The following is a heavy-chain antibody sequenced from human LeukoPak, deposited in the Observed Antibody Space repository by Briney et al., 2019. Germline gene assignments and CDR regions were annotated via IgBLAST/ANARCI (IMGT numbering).Heavy chain of an antibody. D-gene: IGHD3-22*01. J-gene: IGHJ3*01. V-gene: IGHV4-59*02. CDR2: ISNRGST. CDR1: GASVRSHF. Sequence: PSETLSRTCGISGASVRSHFWSWIRQTPGMGLEWIGYISNRGSTAYNPSPRSRVTISVDAPKNEVSLNVRSVSPADTAVYYCAKDVSGTYYAFDVWGQGRTV. CDR3: AKDVSGTYYAFDV.